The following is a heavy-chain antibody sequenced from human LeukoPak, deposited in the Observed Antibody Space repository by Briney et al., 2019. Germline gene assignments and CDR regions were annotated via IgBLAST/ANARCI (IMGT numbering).Heavy chain of an antibody. CDR1: GFTFHNNG. CDR3: GKDSRPSVTTFRSRWTDS. J-gene: IGHJ4*02. D-gene: IGHD4-11*01. CDR2: ISGSSRST. V-gene: IGHV3-23*01. Sequence: GGYLRLSCAASGFTFHNNGMSWVRQAPGKGLEWVSTISGSSRSTYHAESVKGRFTISRDNPKNTLFLQMNSLRAEDTAVYYCGKDSRPSVTTFRSRWTDSWGQGTLVTVSS.